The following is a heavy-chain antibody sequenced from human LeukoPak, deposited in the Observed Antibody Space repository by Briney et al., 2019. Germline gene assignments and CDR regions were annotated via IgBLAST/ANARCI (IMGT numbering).Heavy chain of an antibody. CDR2: FSGRGGST. D-gene: IGHD1-7*01. CDR1: GFILSSYA. V-gene: IGHV3-23*01. Sequence: GGSLRLSCAASGFILSSYAMSWVRQAPGKGLEWVSAFSGRGGSTYYADSVKGRFTISRDNSKNTLYLQMSSLRAEDTAVYYCVKDFGITGTYFDYWGQGTLVTVSS. CDR3: VKDFGITGTYFDY. J-gene: IGHJ4*02.